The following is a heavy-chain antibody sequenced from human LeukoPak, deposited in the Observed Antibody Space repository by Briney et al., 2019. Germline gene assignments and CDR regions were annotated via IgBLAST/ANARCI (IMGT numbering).Heavy chain of an antibody. J-gene: IGHJ3*02. D-gene: IGHD6-19*01. CDR1: EFTFSSFW. Sequence: GGSLRLSCAASEFTFSSFWMHWVRQAPGKGLVWVSRINSDGSGIRYADSVKGRFTISRDNAKNTLYLQMNSLRAEDTAVYYCARERRSSGWYDAFDMRGQGTMVTVSP. V-gene: IGHV3-74*01. CDR3: ARERRSSGWYDAFDM. CDR2: INSDGSGI.